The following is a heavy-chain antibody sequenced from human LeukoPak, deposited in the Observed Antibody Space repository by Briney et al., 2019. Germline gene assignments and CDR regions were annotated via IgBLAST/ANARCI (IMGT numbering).Heavy chain of an antibody. D-gene: IGHD3-9*01. CDR1: GFTFSSYE. V-gene: IGHV3-48*03. J-gene: IGHJ4*02. CDR3: AREPYDILTGYYAGFDY. CDR2: ISSSGSTI. Sequence: PGGSLGLSCAASGFTFSSYEMNWVRQAPGKGLEWVSYISSSGSTIYYADSVKGRFTISRDNAKNSLYLQMNSLRAEDTAVYYCAREPYDILTGYYAGFDYWGQGTLVTVSS.